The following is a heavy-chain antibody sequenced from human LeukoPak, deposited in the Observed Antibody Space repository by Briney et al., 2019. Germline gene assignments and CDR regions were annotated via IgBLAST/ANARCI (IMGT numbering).Heavy chain of an antibody. D-gene: IGHD4-23*01. Sequence: ASVKVSCKASGYTFTSYGISWVRQAPGQGLEWMGWISAYNGNTNYAQKLQGRVTMTTDTSTSTAYMELRSLRSDDTAVYYCARDYGGNSDMDYYYMDVWGKGSTVTVSS. J-gene: IGHJ6*03. CDR3: ARDYGGNSDMDYYYMDV. V-gene: IGHV1-18*01. CDR1: GYTFTSYG. CDR2: ISAYNGNT.